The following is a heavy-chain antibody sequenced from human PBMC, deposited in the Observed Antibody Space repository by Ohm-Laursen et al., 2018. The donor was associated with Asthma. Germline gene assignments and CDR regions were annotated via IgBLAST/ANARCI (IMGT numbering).Heavy chain of an antibody. J-gene: IGHJ4*02. CDR2: IHYTGST. D-gene: IGHD6-13*01. V-gene: IGHV4-61*01. CDR1: GGSVSSGSHY. Sequence: SETLSLTCTVSGGSVSSGSHYWSWIRQPPGKGLEWIGYIHYTGSTNYNPSLKSRVTISVDTSKNQFSLKLSSVTAADTAVYYCARDRYSSSWYTDWGQGTLVTVSS. CDR3: ARDRYSSSWYTD.